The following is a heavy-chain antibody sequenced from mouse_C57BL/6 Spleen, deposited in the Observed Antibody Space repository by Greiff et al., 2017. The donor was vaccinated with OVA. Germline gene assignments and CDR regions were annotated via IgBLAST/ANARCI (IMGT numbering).Heavy chain of an antibody. CDR2: ILPGSGGT. CDR1: GYTFTGYW. V-gene: IGHV1-9*01. Sequence: QVQLQQSGAELMKPGASVKLSCKATGYTFTGYWIEWVKQRPGHGLEWIGEILPGSGGTNYNEKFKGKATFTADTSSNTAYMQLSSLTTEDSAIYYCARDDGYYLLDYWGQGTTLTVSS. CDR3: ARDDGYYLLDY. J-gene: IGHJ2*01. D-gene: IGHD2-3*01.